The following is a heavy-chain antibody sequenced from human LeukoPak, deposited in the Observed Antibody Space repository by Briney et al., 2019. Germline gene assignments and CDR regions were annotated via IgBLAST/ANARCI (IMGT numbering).Heavy chain of an antibody. CDR2: IYYSGST. CDR1: VGSIRNYY. CDR3: ARIIIGSGRSEGTNWFDP. Sequence: SETLSLTCTVSVGSIRNYYCSWIRQPPTKGLEGIGYIYYSGSTNYNPSLKSRVTISVDTSKNQFSMKLGSGRAAGTAVYYCARIIIGSGRSEGTNWFDPWGQGTLVTVSS. D-gene: IGHD6-19*01. V-gene: IGHV4-59*01. J-gene: IGHJ5*02.